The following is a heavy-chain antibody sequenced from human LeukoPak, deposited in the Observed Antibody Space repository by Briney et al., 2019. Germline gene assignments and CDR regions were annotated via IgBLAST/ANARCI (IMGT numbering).Heavy chain of an antibody. D-gene: IGHD3-22*01. CDR3: AREPYYDSSGHSDW. J-gene: IGHJ4*02. CDR1: GGTFSSYA. V-gene: IGHV1-69*04. Sequence: SVKVSCKASGGTFSSYAISWVRQAPGQGLEWMGRIIPILGIANYAQKFQGRVTITADKSTSTAYMELSSLRSEDTAVYYCAREPYYDSSGHSDWWGQGTLVTVSS. CDR2: IIPILGIA.